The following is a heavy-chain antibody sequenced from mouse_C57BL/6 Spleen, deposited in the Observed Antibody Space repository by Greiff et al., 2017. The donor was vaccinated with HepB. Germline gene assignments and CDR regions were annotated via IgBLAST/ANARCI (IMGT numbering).Heavy chain of an antibody. CDR1: GFTFSDYG. CDR2: ISSGSSTS. J-gene: IGHJ3*01. D-gene: IGHD1-1*01. V-gene: IGHV5-17*01. Sequence: EVQVVESGGGLVKPGASLKLSCAASGFTFSDYGMHWVRQAPEKGLEWVAYISSGSSTSNYADTVKGRFTISRDNANNTLFLQLTSLRSEDSAMYYCARDCYGSSYEFAYWGQGTLVTVSA. CDR3: ARDCYGSSYEFAY.